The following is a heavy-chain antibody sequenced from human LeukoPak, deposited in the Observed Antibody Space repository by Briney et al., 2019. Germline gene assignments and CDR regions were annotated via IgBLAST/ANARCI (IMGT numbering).Heavy chain of an antibody. CDR2: IYTSGST. J-gene: IGHJ5*02. V-gene: IGHV4-59*10. D-gene: IGHD4-11*01. CDR3: ARDQVTTSFDWFDP. Sequence: SETLSLTCAVYGGSFSGYYWSWIRQPAGKGLEWIGRIYTSGSTNYNPSLKSRVTISVDTSKNQFSLKLSSVTAADTAVYYCARDQVTTSFDWFDPWGQGTLVTVSS. CDR1: GGSFSGYY.